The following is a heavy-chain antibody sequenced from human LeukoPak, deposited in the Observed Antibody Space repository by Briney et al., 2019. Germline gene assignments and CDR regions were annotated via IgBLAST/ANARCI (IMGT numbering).Heavy chain of an antibody. J-gene: IGHJ4*02. CDR1: GFTFRSYA. CDR2: ISGSGVST. D-gene: IGHD3-22*01. Sequence: PGGSLRLSCVASGFTFRSYAMSWVRQAPGKGLEWVSTISGSGVSTDYAVSVKGRFTISRDNSKNTLYLQMSSLRAEDTAVYYCAKVYGIIVGTNYFDYWSQGTLVTVSS. V-gene: IGHV3-23*01. CDR3: AKVYGIIVGTNYFDY.